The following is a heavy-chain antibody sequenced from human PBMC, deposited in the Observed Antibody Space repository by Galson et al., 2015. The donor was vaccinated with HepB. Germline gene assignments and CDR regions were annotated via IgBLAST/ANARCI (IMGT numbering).Heavy chain of an antibody. Sequence: SLRLSCAASGFTFSNHAMAWVRQAPGKGLEWVSSISQDGVGTFYADSVKGRFTISRDNSKNTLFLQMNSLRVEDTAVYYCAKALHQWLIRGAGSDYWGQGTLVTVSS. CDR2: ISQDGVGT. D-gene: IGHD6-19*01. CDR1: GFTFSNHA. V-gene: IGHV3-23*01. CDR3: AKALHQWLIRGAGSDY. J-gene: IGHJ4*02.